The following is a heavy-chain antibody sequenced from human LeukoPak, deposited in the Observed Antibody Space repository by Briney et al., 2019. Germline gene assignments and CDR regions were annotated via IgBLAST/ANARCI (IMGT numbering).Heavy chain of an antibody. Sequence: SETLSLTCAVYGGSFSGYYWSWIRQPPGKGLEWIGEINHSGSTNYNPSLKSRVTISVDTSKNQFSLKLSSVTAADTAVYYCARVREATAGNWGQGTLVTVSS. V-gene: IGHV4-34*01. D-gene: IGHD6-13*01. CDR3: ARVREATAGN. J-gene: IGHJ4*02. CDR2: INHSGST. CDR1: GGSFSGYY.